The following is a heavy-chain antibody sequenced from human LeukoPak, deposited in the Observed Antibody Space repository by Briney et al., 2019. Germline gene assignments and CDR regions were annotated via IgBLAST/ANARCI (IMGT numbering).Heavy chain of an antibody. D-gene: IGHD6-19*01. CDR1: GGSISSYY. J-gene: IGHJ2*01. V-gene: IGHV4-4*07. CDR3: ARCLIAVAGPTCYFDL. Sequence: PETLSLTCTVSGGSISSYYWSWIRQPAGKGLEWIGRIYTSGSTNYNPSLKSRVTMSVDTSKNQFSLKLSSVTAADTAVYYCARCLIAVAGPTCYFDLWGRGTLVTVSS. CDR2: IYTSGST.